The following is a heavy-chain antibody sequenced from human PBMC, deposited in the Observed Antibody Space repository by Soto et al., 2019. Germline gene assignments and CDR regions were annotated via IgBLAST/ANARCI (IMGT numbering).Heavy chain of an antibody. D-gene: IGHD3-10*01. Sequence: GASVKVSCKASGYTFTSYGISWVRQAPGQGLEWMGWISAYNGNTNYAQKLQGRVTMTTDTSTSTAYMELRSLRSDDTSVYYCARDAYYYGLATPYNWFDPWGQGTLVTVSS. CDR1: GYTFTSYG. CDR3: ARDAYYYGLATPYNWFDP. J-gene: IGHJ5*02. CDR2: ISAYNGNT. V-gene: IGHV1-18*04.